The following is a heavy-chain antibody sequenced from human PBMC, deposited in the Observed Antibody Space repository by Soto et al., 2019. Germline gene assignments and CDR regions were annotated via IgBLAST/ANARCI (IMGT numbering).Heavy chain of an antibody. CDR1: GFTFSSYW. D-gene: IGHD6-13*01. Sequence: GGSLRLSCAASGFTFSSYWMSWVRQAPGKGLEWVSNIKPDGSDKYYVDSVKGRFTISRDNAKNSLYLQMNSLRAEDTAVYYCANTYSSSWYLSARIDYWGQGTLVTVSS. CDR3: ANTYSSSWYLSARIDY. J-gene: IGHJ4*02. CDR2: IKPDGSDK. V-gene: IGHV3-7*01.